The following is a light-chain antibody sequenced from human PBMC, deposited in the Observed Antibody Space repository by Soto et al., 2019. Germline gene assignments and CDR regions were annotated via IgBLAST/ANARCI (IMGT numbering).Light chain of an antibody. CDR1: SSDVGNYNL. J-gene: IGLJ1*01. Sequence: QSALTQPASVSGSPGQSITISCTGTSSDVGNYNLVSWYQHHPGRAPKLMIYEDNKRPSGVSNRFSGSKSGSTASLTISGLQAEDEVDYYCSSYASSTFPYVFGTGTKVTVL. V-gene: IGLV2-23*02. CDR2: EDN. CDR3: SSYASSTFPYV.